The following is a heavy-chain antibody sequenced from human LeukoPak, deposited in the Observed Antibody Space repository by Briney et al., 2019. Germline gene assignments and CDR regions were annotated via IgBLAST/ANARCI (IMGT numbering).Heavy chain of an antibody. Sequence: SETLSLTCTVSGGSISSYYWSWIRQPPGKGLDWIGRIYTSGTTNYNPSLKSRVIMSVDTSNNQFSLKLTSVAAADTAMYYCAREMGVDGGRSFDYWGQGTLVTVSS. D-gene: IGHD2-15*01. CDR1: GGSISSYY. V-gene: IGHV4-4*07. CDR3: AREMGVDGGRSFDY. CDR2: IYTSGTT. J-gene: IGHJ4*02.